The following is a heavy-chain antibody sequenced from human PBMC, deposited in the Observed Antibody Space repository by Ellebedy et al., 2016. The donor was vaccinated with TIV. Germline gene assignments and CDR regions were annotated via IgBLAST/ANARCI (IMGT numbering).Heavy chain of an antibody. CDR2: ISSGSSPR. Sequence: GESLKISXAASGFTFSTYSMNWVRQARGKGLEWVSYISSGSSPRYYADPVKGRFTISRDNDNNSLYLQMNSLRDEDTAVYYCARVGSGCLDYWGQGTLVTVSS. CDR1: GFTFSTYS. CDR3: ARVGSGCLDY. V-gene: IGHV3-48*02. D-gene: IGHD6-19*01. J-gene: IGHJ4*02.